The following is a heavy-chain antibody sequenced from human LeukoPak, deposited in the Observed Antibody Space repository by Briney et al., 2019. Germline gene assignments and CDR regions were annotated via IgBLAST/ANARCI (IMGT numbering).Heavy chain of an antibody. CDR1: GGSVSGYY. Sequence: PSETLSLTCLVSGGSVSGYYWSWVRQPPGKGLEWIGYIYYSGSTIYNPSLKSRVTISIDMSKNQFSLKLTSVTAADTAVYYCAREHDGGGLWGQGTLVTVSS. CDR2: IYYSGST. CDR3: AREHDGGGL. V-gene: IGHV4-59*02. D-gene: IGHD3-22*01. J-gene: IGHJ4*02.